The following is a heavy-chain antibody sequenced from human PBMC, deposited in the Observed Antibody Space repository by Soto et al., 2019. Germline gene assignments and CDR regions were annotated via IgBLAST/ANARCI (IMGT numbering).Heavy chain of an antibody. J-gene: IGHJ4*02. CDR2: IKSKAGGGTT. CDR1: GFTFGNAW. D-gene: IGHD2-2*03. CDR3: ATGWMATDPQDFDY. V-gene: IGHV3-15*07. Sequence: PGGSLRLSCAASGFTFGNAWMNWVRQAPGKGLEWVGRIKSKAGGGTTDYAAPVKGRFTISRDDSKNTLYLQMNSLKTEDTAVYYCATGWMATDPQDFDYWGQGALVTVSS.